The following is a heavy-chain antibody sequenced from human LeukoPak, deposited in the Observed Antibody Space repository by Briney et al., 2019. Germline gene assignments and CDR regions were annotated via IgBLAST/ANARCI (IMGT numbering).Heavy chain of an antibody. CDR3: AKGKATAVPSDY. J-gene: IGHJ4*02. V-gene: IGHV3-23*01. CDR1: GFAFNNYA. D-gene: IGHD2-2*01. CDR2: ISGSGGGT. Sequence: GGSLRLSCAASGFAFNNYAMSWVRHAPGKGLEWVSAISGSGGGTYYADSVKGRFTISRDNTKNTLYLQMNSLRAEDTAVYYCAKGKATAVPSDYWGQGTLVTVSS.